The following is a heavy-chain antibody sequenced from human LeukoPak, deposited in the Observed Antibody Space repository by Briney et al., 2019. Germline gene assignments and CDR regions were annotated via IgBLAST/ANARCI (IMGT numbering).Heavy chain of an antibody. CDR1: GFTFSGYA. J-gene: IGHJ3*02. D-gene: IGHD3-22*01. CDR2: ISGSGGGT. CDR3: AKGTYYYDSSGYSDAFDI. V-gene: IGHV3-23*01. Sequence: GGSLRLSCAASGFTFSGYAMSWVRQAPGKGLEWVSAISGSGGGTYYADSVKGRFTISRDNSKNTLYLQMNSLRAEDTAVYYCAKGTYYYDSSGYSDAFDIWGQGTMVTVSS.